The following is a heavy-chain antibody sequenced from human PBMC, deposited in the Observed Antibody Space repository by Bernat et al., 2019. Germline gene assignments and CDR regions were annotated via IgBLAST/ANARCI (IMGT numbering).Heavy chain of an antibody. J-gene: IGHJ6*02. D-gene: IGHD3-3*01. CDR2: ISYDGSNK. V-gene: IGHV3-30-3*01. CDR1: GFTFSSYA. Sequence: QVQLVESGGGVVQPGRSLRLSCAASGFTFSSYAMHWVHQAPGKGLEWVAVISYDGSNKYYADSVKGRFTISRDNSKNTLYLQMNSLRAEDTAVYYCARDLGVVGWSNHSPYYYYGMDVWGQGTTVTVSS. CDR3: ARDLGVVGWSNHSPYYYYGMDV.